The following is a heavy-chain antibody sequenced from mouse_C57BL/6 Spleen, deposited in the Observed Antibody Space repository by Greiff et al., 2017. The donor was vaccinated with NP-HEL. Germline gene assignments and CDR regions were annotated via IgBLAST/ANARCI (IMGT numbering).Heavy chain of an antibody. CDR2: INPSTGGT. J-gene: IGHJ1*03. D-gene: IGHD1-1*01. Sequence: DVQLQESGPELVKPGASVKISCKASGYSFTGYYMNWVKQSPEKSLEWIGEINPSTGGTTYNQKFKAKATLTVDKSSSTAYMQLKSLTSEDSAVYYCARGGYYYGSHWYFDVWGTGTTVTVSS. V-gene: IGHV1-42*01. CDR3: ARGGYYYGSHWYFDV. CDR1: GYSFTGYY.